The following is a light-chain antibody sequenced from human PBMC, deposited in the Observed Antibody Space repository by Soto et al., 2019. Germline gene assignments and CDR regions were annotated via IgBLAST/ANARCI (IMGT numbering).Light chain of an antibody. Sequence: QSALTQPASVSGSPGQSITISCTGTSTDVGDSNQVSWYQHHPGKAPKLIIYEVSYRPSGVSNRFSGSKSAYTASLTISGLQAEDEADYYCNSQTTSGIRVFGTGTKLTVL. CDR1: STDVGDSNQ. V-gene: IGLV2-14*01. J-gene: IGLJ1*01. CDR3: NSQTTSGIRV. CDR2: EVS.